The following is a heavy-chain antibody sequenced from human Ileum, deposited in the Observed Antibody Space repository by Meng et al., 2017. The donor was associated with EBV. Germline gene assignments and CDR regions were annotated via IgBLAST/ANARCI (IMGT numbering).Heavy chain of an antibody. D-gene: IGHD2-8*01. CDR1: GGSFNGYY. CDR2: INHSGST. J-gene: IGHJ1*01. V-gene: IGHV4-34*01. CDR3: ARGVYGPTTRGREYFIH. Sequence: QEPLQQWGAGLLKPSGTLSLPCGVYGGSFNGYYWTWIRQPPGKGLEWIGEINHSGSTNYNPSLKSRVIISVDTSKNQFSLNLSSVTAADTAVYYCARGVYGPTTRGREYFIHWGRGTLVTVSS.